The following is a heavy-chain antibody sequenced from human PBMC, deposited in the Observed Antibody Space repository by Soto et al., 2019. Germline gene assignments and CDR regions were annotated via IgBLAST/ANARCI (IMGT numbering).Heavy chain of an antibody. J-gene: IGHJ3*02. CDR3: ARLCRDSSGYYPPICAFDI. V-gene: IGHV3-7*01. D-gene: IGHD3-22*01. CDR2: IKQDGSEK. Sequence: EVQLVESGGGLVQPGGSLRLSCAASGFTFSSYWMSWVRQAPGKGLEWVANIKQDGSEKYYVDSVKGRFTISRDNAKNSLYLQMNSLRAEDTAVYYCARLCRDSSGYYPPICAFDIWGQGTMVTVSS. CDR1: GFTFSSYW.